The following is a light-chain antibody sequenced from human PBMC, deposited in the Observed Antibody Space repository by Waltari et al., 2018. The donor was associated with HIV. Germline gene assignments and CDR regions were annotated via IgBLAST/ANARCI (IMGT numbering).Light chain of an antibody. J-gene: IGLJ3*02. Sequence: QPALTQPPPASGPLGQSVTIFCPGPRNDSRAYDSVPWFQQHPRSAPKLLLYEVTRRPSTVSDRFSGSRSGSTAFLTVAGLQPDDEATYFCSSYGDSLRVLFGGGTNVTVL. CDR1: RNDSRAYDS. V-gene: IGLV2-8*01. CDR2: EVT. CDR3: SSYGDSLRVL.